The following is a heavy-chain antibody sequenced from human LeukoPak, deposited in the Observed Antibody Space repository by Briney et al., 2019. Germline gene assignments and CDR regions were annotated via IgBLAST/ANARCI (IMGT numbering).Heavy chain of an antibody. CDR1: GFSFSGHW. J-gene: IGHJ4*02. V-gene: IGHV3-74*01. CDR3: ARGPNSNWSGLDF. CDR2: ISPTGSTT. D-gene: IGHD6-6*01. Sequence: GGSLRLSCSASGFSFSGHWMHWARQLPGRGLVWVSRISPTGSTTSYADSVKGRFTVSRDNAKNTLYLQVNNLRAEDTAVYYCARGPNSNWSGLDFWGQGTLLTVSS.